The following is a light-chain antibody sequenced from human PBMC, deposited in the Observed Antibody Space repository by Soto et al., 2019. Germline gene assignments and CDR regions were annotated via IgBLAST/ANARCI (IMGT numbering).Light chain of an antibody. CDR3: SSYTSSSTVV. CDR1: SSDVGGYNY. V-gene: IGLV2-14*01. CDR2: DVS. Sequence: QSVLTQPASVSGSPGQSITISCTGTSSDVGGYNYVSWYQQHPGKAPKLMIYDVSNRPSGVSNHFSGSKSGNTASLTISGLQAEDEADYYCSSYTSSSTVVFAGGTKVTVL. J-gene: IGLJ2*01.